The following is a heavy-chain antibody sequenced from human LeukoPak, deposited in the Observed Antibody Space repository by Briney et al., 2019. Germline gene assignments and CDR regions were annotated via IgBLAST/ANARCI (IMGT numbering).Heavy chain of an antibody. D-gene: IGHD2-2*01. Sequence: ASVKVSCKASGYTFTGYYMYWVRQAPGQGLEWMGWINPNSGGTNYAQKFQGRVTMTRDTSISTAYMELSRLRSDDTAVYYCAREDCSSTSCQVYFDYWGQGTLVTVSS. J-gene: IGHJ4*02. CDR3: AREDCSSTSCQVYFDY. CDR2: INPNSGGT. V-gene: IGHV1-2*02. CDR1: GYTFTGYY.